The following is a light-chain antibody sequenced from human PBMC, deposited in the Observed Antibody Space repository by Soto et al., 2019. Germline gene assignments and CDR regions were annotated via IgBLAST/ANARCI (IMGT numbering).Light chain of an antibody. J-gene: IGKJ4*01. CDR2: DAS. V-gene: IGKV1-33*01. CDR1: QDISNY. CDR3: QQCYSSPLT. Sequence: DIQMTQSPSSLSASVVDRVTITCQASQDISNYLNWYQQKPGKAPKLLIYDASNLETGVPSRFSGSGSGTDFTLTISSLQPEDFATYYCQQCYSSPLTFGGGTKVDIK.